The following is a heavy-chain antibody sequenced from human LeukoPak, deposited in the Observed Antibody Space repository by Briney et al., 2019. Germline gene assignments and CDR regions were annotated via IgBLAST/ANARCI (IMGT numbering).Heavy chain of an antibody. J-gene: IGHJ4*02. CDR2: IYYSGST. Sequence: SETLSLTCTVSGGSISSYYWSWIRQPPGKGLEWIGYIYYSGSTNYNPSLKSRVTISVDTSRNQFSLKLSSVTAADTAVYYCARGRSSSWYPLWGQGTLVTVSS. CDR1: GGSISSYY. CDR3: ARGRSSSWYPL. D-gene: IGHD6-13*01. V-gene: IGHV4-59*01.